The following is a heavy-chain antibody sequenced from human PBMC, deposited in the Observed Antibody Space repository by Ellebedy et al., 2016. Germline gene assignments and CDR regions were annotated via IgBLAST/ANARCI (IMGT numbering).Heavy chain of an antibody. Sequence: ASVKVSCXVSGYTLTELSMHWVRQAPGKGLEWMGGFDPEDGETIYAQKFQGRVTITADKSTSTAYMELSSLRSEDTAVYYCAVGPGYCSGGSCYSDYYYGMDVWGQGTTVTVSS. CDR1: GYTLTELS. CDR3: AVGPGYCSGGSCYSDYYYGMDV. V-gene: IGHV1-24*01. J-gene: IGHJ6*02. D-gene: IGHD2-15*01. CDR2: FDPEDGET.